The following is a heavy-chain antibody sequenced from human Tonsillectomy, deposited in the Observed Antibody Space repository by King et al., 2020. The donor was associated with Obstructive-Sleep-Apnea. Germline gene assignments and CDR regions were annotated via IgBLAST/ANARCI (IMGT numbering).Heavy chain of an antibody. CDR1: GFTFSSYA. CDR2: ISYDGSKK. D-gene: IGHD5-18*01. V-gene: IGHV3-30*04. Sequence: VQLVESGGGVVQPGRSLRLSCEASGFTFSSYAMDWVRQAPGKGLEWVAVISYDGSKKYNGDSVKGRFTISRDNSKNTLYLQMNSLRAEDTAVYYCAVELWPKTFDYWGQGTLVTVSS. J-gene: IGHJ4*02. CDR3: AVELWPKTFDY.